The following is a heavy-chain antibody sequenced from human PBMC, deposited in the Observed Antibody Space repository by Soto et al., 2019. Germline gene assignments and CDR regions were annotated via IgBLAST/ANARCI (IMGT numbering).Heavy chain of an antibody. V-gene: IGHV1-69*13. CDR1: GRTFSSYA. J-gene: IGHJ5*02. Sequence: SVKVSGKASGRTFSSYAISWVRQAPGQGLEWMGGNIPIFGTANYAQKFQGRVTITADESTSTAYMELSSLRSEDTAVYYCASRGVDYYGSSRAGRGPLGQGTLVT. CDR3: ASRGVDYYGSSRAGRGP. CDR2: NIPIFGTA. D-gene: IGHD3-22*01.